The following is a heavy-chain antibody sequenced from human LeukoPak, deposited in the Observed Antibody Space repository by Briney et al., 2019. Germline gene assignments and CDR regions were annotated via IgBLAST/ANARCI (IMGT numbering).Heavy chain of an antibody. J-gene: IGHJ6*03. CDR1: GYTFTSYA. V-gene: IGHV1-3*01. CDR2: INAGNGNT. D-gene: IGHD6-13*01. CDR3: AIAAAGPPPYYYYYMDV. Sequence: ASVKVSCKASGYTFTSYAMHWVRQAPGQRLEWMGWINAGNGNTKYSQKFQGRVTITTDESTSTAYMELSSLRSEDTAVYYCAIAAAGPPPYYYYYMDVWGKGTTVTVSS.